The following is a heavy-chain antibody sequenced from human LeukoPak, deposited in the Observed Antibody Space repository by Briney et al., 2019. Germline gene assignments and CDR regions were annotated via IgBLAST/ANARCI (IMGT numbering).Heavy chain of an antibody. D-gene: IGHD3-22*01. J-gene: IGHJ4*02. V-gene: IGHV3-66*04. Sequence: GGSLRLSCAASEFSVGSNYMTWVRQAPGKGLEWVSLIYSGGSTYYADSVKGRFTISRDNSKNTLYLQMSSLKASDTAMYYCARLGYVYYESRGYPYYFDYWGQGTLVTVSS. CDR2: IYSGGST. CDR1: EFSVGSNY. CDR3: ARLGYVYYESRGYPYYFDY.